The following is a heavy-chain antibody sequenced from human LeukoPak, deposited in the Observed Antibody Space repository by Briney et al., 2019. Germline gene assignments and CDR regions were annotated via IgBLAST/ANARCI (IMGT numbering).Heavy chain of an antibody. CDR3: ASLTGTTDYYFYYMDV. V-gene: IGHV4-34*01. D-gene: IGHD1-20*01. CDR2: INHSGST. CDR1: GGSFSGYY. Sequence: SETLSLTCAVYGGSFSGYYWSWIRQSPGKGLEWIGEINHSGSTNYNPSLKSRVTISVNTSKNQFSLKLSSVTAADTAVYYCASLTGTTDYYFYYMDVWGKGTTVTVSS. J-gene: IGHJ6*03.